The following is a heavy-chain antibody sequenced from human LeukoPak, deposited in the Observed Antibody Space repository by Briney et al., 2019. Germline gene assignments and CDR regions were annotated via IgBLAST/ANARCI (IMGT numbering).Heavy chain of an antibody. V-gene: IGHV4-59*12. CDR2: IYYTGGT. CDR3: ARDPAGGSQLGY. D-gene: IGHD6-13*01. J-gene: IGHJ4*02. CDR1: GGSITNYY. Sequence: SETLSLTCTVSGGSITNYYWAWIRQPPGKGLEWIGNIYYTGGTKYNPSLRSRVTISVDPSKNQFSLKLSSVTAADTAMYYCARDPAGGSQLGYWGQGTLVTVSS.